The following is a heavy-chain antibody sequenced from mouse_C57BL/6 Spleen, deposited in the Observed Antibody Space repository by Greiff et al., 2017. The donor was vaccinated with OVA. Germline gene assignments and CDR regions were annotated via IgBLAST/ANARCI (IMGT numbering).Heavy chain of an antibody. J-gene: IGHJ1*03. Sequence: VQLQQPGAELVKPGASVKMSCKASGYTFTSYWITWVKQRPGQGLEWIGDIYPGSGSTNYNEKFKSKATLTVDKSSSTAYMQLSSLTSEDSAVYYCARSAYGSDWYFDVWGTGTTVTVSS. D-gene: IGHD1-1*01. CDR3: ARSAYGSDWYFDV. CDR1: GYTFTSYW. CDR2: IYPGSGST. V-gene: IGHV1-55*01.